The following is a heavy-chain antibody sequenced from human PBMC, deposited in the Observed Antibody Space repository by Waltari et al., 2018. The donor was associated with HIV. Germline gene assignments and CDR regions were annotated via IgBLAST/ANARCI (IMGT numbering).Heavy chain of an antibody. CDR3: ARGRLVLLWFGEFRMDV. J-gene: IGHJ6*02. D-gene: IGHD3-10*01. CDR1: GYTGTRYD. CDR2: MNPNSVNT. Sequence: QVQLVQSGAKAKKPGASVKVSWKGYGYTGTRYDIYGWRQSTQHGIEWMGWMNPNSVNTGYAQKFQGRVTMTRNTSISTAYMELSSLRSEDTAVYYCARGRLVLLWFGEFRMDVWGQGTTVTVSS. V-gene: IGHV1-8*01.